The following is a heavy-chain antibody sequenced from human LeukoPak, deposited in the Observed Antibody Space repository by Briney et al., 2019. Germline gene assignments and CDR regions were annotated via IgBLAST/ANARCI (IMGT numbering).Heavy chain of an antibody. CDR1: GVTFRNYG. CDR2: ISSDGIDK. D-gene: IGHD5-12*01. CDR3: TTKVMRGNLGDDYDD. V-gene: IGHV3-30*03. Sequence: GGSLRLSCSVSGVTFRNYGMHWVRQAPGKGLEWVALISSDGIDKLYGASVKGRFTISRDDSKSTLYLQMNSLAAEDTAVYYCTTKVMRGNLGDDYDDWGQGTLVTVSS. J-gene: IGHJ4*02.